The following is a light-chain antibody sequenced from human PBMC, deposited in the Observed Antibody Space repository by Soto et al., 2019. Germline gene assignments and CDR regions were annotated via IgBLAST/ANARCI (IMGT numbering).Light chain of an antibody. CDR1: QNINNN. Sequence: EIVMTQSPATLSVSPGERATLSCRASQNINNNLAWYQQKPAQAPSLLIYGASTRATGIPARFSGSGSGTEFTLTISSLQSEDFAIYYCQQYNSWPPSYTFGQGTKLEIK. CDR2: GAS. V-gene: IGKV3-15*01. J-gene: IGKJ2*01. CDR3: QQYNSWPPSYT.